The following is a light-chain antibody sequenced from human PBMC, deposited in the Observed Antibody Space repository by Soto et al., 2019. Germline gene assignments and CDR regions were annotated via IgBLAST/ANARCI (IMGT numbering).Light chain of an antibody. CDR1: QSVSST. CDR3: QQHNTWIT. V-gene: IGKV3-15*01. Sequence: IVLTQSPATLSVSPGETATLSCRASQSVSSTLGWYQQRPGQAPRLLIYDASTRAPGIPARFSGSGSGTDFTLTISSLQSEDCAVYYCQQHNTWITFGQGTKV. J-gene: IGKJ1*01. CDR2: DAS.